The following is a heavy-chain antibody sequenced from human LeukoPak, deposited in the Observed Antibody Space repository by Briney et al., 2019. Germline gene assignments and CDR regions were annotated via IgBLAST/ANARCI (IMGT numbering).Heavy chain of an antibody. CDR3: ATLQGVCSSSWYAGPRWFDP. CDR2: FDPEDGET. Sequence: ASVKVSCKVSGYTLTELSMHWVRQAPGKGLEWMGGFDPEDGETIYAQKFQGRVTMTEDTSTDTAYMELSSLRSEDTAVYYCATLQGVCSSSWYAGPRWFDPWGQGTLVTVSS. V-gene: IGHV1-24*01. D-gene: IGHD6-13*01. J-gene: IGHJ5*02. CDR1: GYTLTELS.